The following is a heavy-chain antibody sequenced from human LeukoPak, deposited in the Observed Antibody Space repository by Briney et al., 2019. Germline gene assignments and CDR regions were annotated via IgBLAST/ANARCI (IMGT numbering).Heavy chain of an antibody. CDR3: ARDPDSSGWYGGWFDP. CDR2: TYYRSKWYN. D-gene: IGHD6-19*01. CDR1: RDSVSSNSAA. V-gene: IGHV6-1*01. Sequence: SQTLSLTCAISRDSVSSNSAAWNWIRQSPSRGLEWLGRTYYRSKWYNDYAVSVKSRITINPDTSKNQFSLQLNSVTPEDTAVYYCARDPDSSGWYGGWFDPWGQGTLVTVSS. J-gene: IGHJ5*02.